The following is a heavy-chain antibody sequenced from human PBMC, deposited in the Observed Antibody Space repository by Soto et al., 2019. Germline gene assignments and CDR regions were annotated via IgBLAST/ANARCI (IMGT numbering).Heavy chain of an antibody. D-gene: IGHD3-22*01. V-gene: IGHV5-10-1*03. CDR3: ARLVIGRDDSSGMSFDY. Sequence: EVQLVQSGAEVKKPGESLRISCKGSGYSFTSYWISWVRQMPGKGLEWMGRIDPSDSYTNYSPSFQGHVTISADKSISTAYLQWSSLKASDTAMYYCARLVIGRDDSSGMSFDYWGQGTLVTVSS. CDR1: GYSFTSYW. J-gene: IGHJ4*02. CDR2: IDPSDSYT.